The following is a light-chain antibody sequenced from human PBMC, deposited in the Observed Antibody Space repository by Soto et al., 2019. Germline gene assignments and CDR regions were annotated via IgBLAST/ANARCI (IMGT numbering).Light chain of an antibody. CDR1: SSDVGGYNY. V-gene: IGLV2-14*01. J-gene: IGLJ2*01. CDR3: SSYSDSSTL. CDR2: DVN. Sequence: QSALTQPASVSGSPGQSFTISCTGSSSDVGGYNYVSWYQQHPGKALKLIIYDVNNRPSGVSNRFSGSKSGNTATLTISGRQPEDEADYYCSSYSDSSTLFGGGTKLTVL.